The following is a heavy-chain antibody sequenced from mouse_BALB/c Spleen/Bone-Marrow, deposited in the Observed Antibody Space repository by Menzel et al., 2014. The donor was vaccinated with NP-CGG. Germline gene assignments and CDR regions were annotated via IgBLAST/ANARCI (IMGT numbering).Heavy chain of an antibody. D-gene: IGHD2-3*01. J-gene: IGHJ2*01. CDR2: ISYSGST. Sequence: DVQLVESGPSLVKPSQTLSLTCSVTGDSIXSGYWNWIRKFPGNKLEYMGYISYSGSTYYSPSLKSRISITRDTSKNQYYLQLNSVTTEDTATYYCATYDGYYFDYWGQGTTLTVSS. CDR3: ATYDGYYFDY. V-gene: IGHV3-8*02. CDR1: GDSIXSGY.